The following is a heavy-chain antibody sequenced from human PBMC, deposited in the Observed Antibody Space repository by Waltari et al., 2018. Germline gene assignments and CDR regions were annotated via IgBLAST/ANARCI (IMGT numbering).Heavy chain of an antibody. CDR3: ARGDGGSGLGASDI. CDR2: IWYDGSNK. CDR1: GFTFTTHG. V-gene: IGHV3-33*01. J-gene: IGHJ3*02. Sequence: QVQLVESGGGVVQSGRSLSPSCVGSGFTFTTHGKNWVRQAPGKGLEWVAVIWYDGSNKNYVDSVKGRFTISRDNSKNTMYLEMNRLRAEDTAVYFCARGDGGSGLGASDIWGQGTMVTVSS. D-gene: IGHD3-3*01.